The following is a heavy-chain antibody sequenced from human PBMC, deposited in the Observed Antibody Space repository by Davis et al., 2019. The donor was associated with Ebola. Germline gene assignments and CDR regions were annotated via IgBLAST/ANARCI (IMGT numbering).Heavy chain of an antibody. CDR3: ARAQFPTTSDH. V-gene: IGHV1-18*01. CDR2: ISAYNGNT. J-gene: IGHJ4*02. D-gene: IGHD1-1*01. Sequence: MPGGSLRLSCAASGFTFSSYAISWVRQAPGQGLEWMGWISAYNGNTNYAQKLQGRVTMTTDTSTSTAYMEVGILRSDDTAVYYCARAQFPTTSDHWGQGTLVTVSS. CDR1: GFTFSSYA.